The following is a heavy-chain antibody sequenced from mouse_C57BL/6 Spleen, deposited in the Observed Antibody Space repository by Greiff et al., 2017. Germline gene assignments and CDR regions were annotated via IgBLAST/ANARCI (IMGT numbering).Heavy chain of an antibody. V-gene: IGHV1-69*01. J-gene: IGHJ3*01. CDR2: IDPSDSYT. CDR3: ARRDDGYYAAY. D-gene: IGHD2-3*01. CDR1: GYTFTSYW. Sequence: QVQLQQPGAELVMPGASVKLSCKASGYTFTSYWMPWVKQRPGQGLEWIGEIDPSDSYTNYNQKFKGKSTLTVDKSSSTAYMQLSSLTSEDSAVYYCARRDDGYYAAYWGQRTLVTVSA.